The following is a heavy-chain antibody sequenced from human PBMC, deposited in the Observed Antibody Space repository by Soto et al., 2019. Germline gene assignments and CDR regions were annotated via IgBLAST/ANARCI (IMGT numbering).Heavy chain of an antibody. V-gene: IGHV4-31*03. CDR1: GGSISSGGYY. Sequence: PSETLSLTCTVSGGSISSGGYYWSWIRQHPGKGLEWIGYIYYSGSTYYNPSLKSRVTISVDTSKNQFSLKLSSVTAADTAVYYCARMMGGVPAFDIWGQGTMVTVSS. CDR3: ARMMGGVPAFDI. CDR2: IYYSGST. J-gene: IGHJ3*02. D-gene: IGHD1-26*01.